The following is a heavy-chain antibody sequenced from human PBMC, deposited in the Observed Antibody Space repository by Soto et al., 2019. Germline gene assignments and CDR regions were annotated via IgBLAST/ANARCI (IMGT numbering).Heavy chain of an antibody. Sequence: SETLSLTCTVSGGSISSSSYYWGWIRQPPGKGLEWIGSIYYSGSTYYNPSLKSRVTISVDTSKNQFSLELSSVTAADTAVYYCASSDGYRSNGYYYYYDGMDVWGQGTMVTVSS. CDR2: IYYSGST. V-gene: IGHV4-39*01. CDR3: ASSDGYRSNGYYYYYDGMDV. CDR1: GGSISSSSYY. J-gene: IGHJ6*02. D-gene: IGHD5-18*01.